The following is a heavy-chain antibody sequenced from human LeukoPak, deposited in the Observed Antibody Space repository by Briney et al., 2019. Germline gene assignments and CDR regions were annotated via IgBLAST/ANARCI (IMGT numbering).Heavy chain of an antibody. CDR2: VYYSGST. D-gene: IGHD1-26*01. J-gene: IGHJ4*02. V-gene: IGHV4-39*07. Sequence: SETLSLTCTVSGGTISTSSYYFAWIRQPPGKGLEWIGSVYYSGSTYYHPSLKSRVTTSIDTSKNQFSLNLNSVTAADTAVYYCARAPSGVSFDYWGQGTLVTVSS. CDR3: ARAPSGVSFDY. CDR1: GGTISTSSYY.